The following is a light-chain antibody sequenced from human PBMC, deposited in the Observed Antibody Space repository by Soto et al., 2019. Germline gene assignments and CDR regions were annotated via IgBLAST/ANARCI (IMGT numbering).Light chain of an antibody. CDR1: QDISNY. CDR2: AAS. CDR3: QKYNSAPWT. V-gene: IGKV1-27*01. Sequence: DIQMTQSPSSLSASVGDRVTITCRASQDISNYLAWYQQKPGKVPKLLMYAASTLQSGAPSRFSGSGSGTDFTLTISSLQPADVAVYYCQKYNSAPWTFGQGTKVEIK. J-gene: IGKJ1*01.